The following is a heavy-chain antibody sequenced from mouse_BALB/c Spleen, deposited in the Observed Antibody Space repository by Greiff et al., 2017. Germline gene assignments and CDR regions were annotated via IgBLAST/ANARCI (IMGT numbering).Heavy chain of an antibody. CDR2: INPSNGRT. D-gene: IGHD1-1*01. CDR1: GYTFTSYW. J-gene: IGHJ2*01. V-gene: IGHV1S81*02. Sequence: QVQLQQPGAELVKPGASVKLSCKASGYTFTSYWMHWVKQRPGQGLEWIGEINPSNGRTNYNEKFKSKATLTVDKSSSTAYMQLSSLTSEDSAVYYCAAFYYYGSSYNDYWGQGTTLTVSS. CDR3: AAFYYYGSSYNDY.